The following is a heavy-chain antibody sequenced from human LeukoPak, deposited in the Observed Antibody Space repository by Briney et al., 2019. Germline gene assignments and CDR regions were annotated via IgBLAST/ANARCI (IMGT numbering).Heavy chain of an antibody. Sequence: PGGSLRLSCAASGFTFSSYAMHWVRQAPGKGLEWVAVISYDGSNKYYADSVKGRFTISRDNSKNTLYLQMNSLRAEDTAVYYCATLSSGYYYGPFDYWGQGTLVTVSS. CDR3: ATLSSGYYYGPFDY. J-gene: IGHJ4*02. D-gene: IGHD3-22*01. V-gene: IGHV3-30*14. CDR2: ISYDGSNK. CDR1: GFTFSSYA.